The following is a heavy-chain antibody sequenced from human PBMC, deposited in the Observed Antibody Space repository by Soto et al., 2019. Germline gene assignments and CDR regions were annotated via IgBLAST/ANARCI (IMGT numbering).Heavy chain of an antibody. CDR1: GGSISSGGYY. J-gene: IGHJ4*02. D-gene: IGHD3-10*01. CDR2: IYYSGST. CDR3: ARVTQVQYYGSGSYPYYFDY. V-gene: IGHV4-31*03. Sequence: SETLSLTCTVSGGSISSGGYYWSWIRQHPGKGLEWIGYIYYSGSTYYNPSLKSRVTISVDTSKNQFSLKLSSVTAADTAVYYCARVTQVQYYGSGSYPYYFDYWGQGTLVTVSS.